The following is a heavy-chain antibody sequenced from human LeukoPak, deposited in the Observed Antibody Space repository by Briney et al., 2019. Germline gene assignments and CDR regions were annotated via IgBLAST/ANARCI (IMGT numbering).Heavy chain of an antibody. CDR3: AKLSWSGYYRYYYYMDV. J-gene: IGHJ6*03. V-gene: IGHV3-7*01. CDR1: GFTFSSYW. CDR2: IKQDGSEK. Sequence: QPGGSLRLSCAASGFTFSSYWMSWVRQAPGKGLEWVANIKQDGSEKYYVDSVEGRFTISRDNAKNSLYLQMNSLRAEDTAVYYCAKLSWSGYYRYYYYMDVWGKGTTVTVSS. D-gene: IGHD3-3*01.